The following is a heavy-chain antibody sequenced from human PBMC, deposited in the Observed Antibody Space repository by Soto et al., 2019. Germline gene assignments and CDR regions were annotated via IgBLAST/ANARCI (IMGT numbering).Heavy chain of an antibody. CDR3: AKGEVRGIIPSYFDY. CDR1: GFTFRWFG. Sequence: GGSLRLSCAGSGFTFRWFGMNWVRQAPGRGLEWVARISNDGSNEYYVDSVKGRFTISRDNSKNTLYLQMDSLRAEDTAVYYCAKGEVRGIIPSYFDYWGLGTLVTVS. J-gene: IGHJ4*02. CDR2: ISNDGSNE. V-gene: IGHV3-30*18. D-gene: IGHD3-10*01.